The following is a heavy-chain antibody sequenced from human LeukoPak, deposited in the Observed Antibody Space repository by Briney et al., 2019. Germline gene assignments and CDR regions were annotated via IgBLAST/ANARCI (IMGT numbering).Heavy chain of an antibody. D-gene: IGHD6-13*01. CDR1: GGSISSGDYY. CDR3: ARAPTEPHIAAAAFDY. V-gene: IGHV4-30-4*08. J-gene: IGHJ4*02. CDR2: IYYSGST. Sequence: SETLSLTCTVSGGSISSGDYYWSWIRQPPGTGLEWIGYIYYSGSTYYNPSLKSRVTISVDTSKNQFSLKLSSVTAADTAVYYCARAPTEPHIAAAAFDYWGQGTLVTVSS.